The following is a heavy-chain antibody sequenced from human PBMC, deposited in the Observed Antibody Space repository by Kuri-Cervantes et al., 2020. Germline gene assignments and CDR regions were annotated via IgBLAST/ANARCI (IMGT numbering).Heavy chain of an antibody. CDR3: AKDLLNYYDSSGLRAFDI. J-gene: IGHJ3*02. CDR2: IWYDGSNK. V-gene: IGHV3-33*03. CDR1: GFTFSSYA. Sequence: GESLKISCAASGFTFSSYAMHWVRQAPGKGLEWVAVIWYDGSNKYYADSVKGRFTISRDNAKNSLYLQMNSLRAEDTALYYCAKDLLNYYDSSGLRAFDIWGQGTMVTVSS. D-gene: IGHD3-22*01.